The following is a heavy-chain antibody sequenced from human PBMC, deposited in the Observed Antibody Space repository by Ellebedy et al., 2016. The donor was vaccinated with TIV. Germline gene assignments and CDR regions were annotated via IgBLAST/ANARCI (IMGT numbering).Heavy chain of an antibody. V-gene: IGHV3-74*03. CDR2: INSDGSIT. J-gene: IGHJ4*02. D-gene: IGHD6-13*01. CDR1: GFTVSNYW. Sequence: GESLKISCAASGFTVSNYWMHWVRQAPGKGLVWVSRINSDGSITTYADSVKGRFTISRDNVKNTLYLQMKSLRTEDTAVYYCAIPSAAGASYWGQGTLVTVSS. CDR3: AIPSAAGASY.